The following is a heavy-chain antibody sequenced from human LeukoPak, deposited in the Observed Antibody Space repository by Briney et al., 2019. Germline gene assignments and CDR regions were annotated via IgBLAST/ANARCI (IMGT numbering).Heavy chain of an antibody. CDR2: ISGSGGST. J-gene: IGHJ4*02. D-gene: IGHD3-16*02. CDR1: GFTFSSYA. CDR3: AKNVWESYRYSTFDY. Sequence: GGSLRLTCAASGFTFSSYAMSWVRQAPGKGLEWVSAISGSGGSTYYADSVKGRFTISRDNSKNTLYLQMNSLRAEDTAVYYCAKNVWESYRYSTFDYWGQGTLVTVSS. V-gene: IGHV3-23*01.